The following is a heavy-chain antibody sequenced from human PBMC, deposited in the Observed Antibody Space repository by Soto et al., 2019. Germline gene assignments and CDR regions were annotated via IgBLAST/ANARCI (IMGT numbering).Heavy chain of an antibody. CDR2: IIPIFGTA. D-gene: IGHD3-9*01. CDR3: ATAAPRLAHDAFDS. V-gene: IGHV1-69*06. CDR1: GCTFSSYA. Sequence: QVQLVQSGAEVKKPGSSVKVSCKASGCTFSSYAISWVRQAPGQGLEWMGGIIPIFGTANYAQKFQGRVTITADKSTSTAYRELSSLRSEDTAVYYCATAAPRLAHDAFDSWGQGTMVTVSS. J-gene: IGHJ3*02.